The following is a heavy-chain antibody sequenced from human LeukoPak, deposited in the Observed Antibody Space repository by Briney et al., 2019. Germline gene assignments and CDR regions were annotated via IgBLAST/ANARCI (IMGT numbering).Heavy chain of an antibody. D-gene: IGHD6-19*01. V-gene: IGHV3-64*01. J-gene: IGHJ4*02. CDR2: ISSNGGST. CDR1: GFTFSSYA. CDR3: ARMYSSGWYPKGRTPADY. Sequence: GGSLRLSCAASGFTFSSYAMHWVRQAPGKGLEYVSAISSNGGSTYYANSVKGRFTISRDNSKSTLYLQMGSLRAEDMAVYYCARMYSSGWYPKGRTPADYWGQGTLVTVSS.